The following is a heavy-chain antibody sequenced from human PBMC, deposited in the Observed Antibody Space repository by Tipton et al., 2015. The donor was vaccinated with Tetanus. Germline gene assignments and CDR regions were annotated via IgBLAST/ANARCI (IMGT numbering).Heavy chain of an antibody. V-gene: IGHV1-69*01. CDR3: ARTRGAMMINSNYYYDY. CDR2: IIPVFGTA. D-gene: IGHD2/OR15-2a*01. Sequence: QLVQSGAEVKKPGSSVKISCKASGGPFRNHGFSWVRLTPGQGLEWMGGIIPVFGTASYAQKFQDRVTITADESTSTAYMELNSLTSEDTAVYFCARTRGAMMINSNYYYDYWGQGTLVTVSS. J-gene: IGHJ4*02. CDR1: GGPFRNHG.